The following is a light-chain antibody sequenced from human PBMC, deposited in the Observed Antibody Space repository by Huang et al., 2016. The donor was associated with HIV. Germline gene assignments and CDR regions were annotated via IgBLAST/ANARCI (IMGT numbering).Light chain of an antibody. Sequence: VLTQSPGTLSLSPGERATLSCRASQSIYSNYLAWYQQKPGQAPRLLISAASSRAAGIPDRFSGSVSGTDFTLTISRLEPEDFALYFCHQYGNLPQTFGQGTKLDI. CDR2: AAS. J-gene: IGKJ2*01. CDR3: HQYGNLPQT. V-gene: IGKV3-20*01. CDR1: QSIYSNY.